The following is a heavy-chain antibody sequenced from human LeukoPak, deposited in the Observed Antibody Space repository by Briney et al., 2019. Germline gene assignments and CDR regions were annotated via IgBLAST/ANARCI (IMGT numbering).Heavy chain of an antibody. Sequence: PGASVKVSCKASGYTFTSYGISWVRQAPGQGLEWMGWISAYNGNTNYAQKLQGRVTMTTDTSTSTAYMELRSLRSDDTAVYYCARDHPYSSGWHGRVEAFDLWGQGTTVTVSS. CDR1: GYTFTSYG. D-gene: IGHD6-19*01. CDR2: ISAYNGNT. J-gene: IGHJ3*01. V-gene: IGHV1-18*01. CDR3: ARDHPYSSGWHGRVEAFDL.